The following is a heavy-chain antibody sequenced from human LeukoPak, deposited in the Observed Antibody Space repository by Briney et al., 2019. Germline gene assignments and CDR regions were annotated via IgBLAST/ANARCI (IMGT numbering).Heavy chain of an antibody. CDR1: GFTFSSYA. CDR3: VRDDDRPDNGLDY. V-gene: IGHV3-23*01. J-gene: IGHJ4*02. Sequence: GSLRLSCAASGFTFSSYAMSWVRQAPGKGLEWVSAISGSGGSTYYADSVKGRFTISRDNSKNTLYLQMNSLRAEDTAVYYCVRDDDRPDNGLDYWSQGTLVTVSS. CDR2: ISGSGGST. D-gene: IGHD3-22*01.